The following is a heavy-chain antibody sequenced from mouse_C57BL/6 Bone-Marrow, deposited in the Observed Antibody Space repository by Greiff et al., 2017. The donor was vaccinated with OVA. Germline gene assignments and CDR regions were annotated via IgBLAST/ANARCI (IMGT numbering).Heavy chain of an antibody. CDR3: AYYYGSSPWFAY. D-gene: IGHD1-1*01. Sequence: VQLQQSGAELVRPGTSVKVSCKASGYAFTNYLIEWVKQRPGQGLEWIGVINPGSGGTNYNEKFKGKATLTADKSSSTAYMQLSSLTSEDSAVYFCAYYYGSSPWFAYWGQGTLVTVSA. J-gene: IGHJ3*01. CDR1: GYAFTNYL. V-gene: IGHV1-54*01. CDR2: INPGSGGT.